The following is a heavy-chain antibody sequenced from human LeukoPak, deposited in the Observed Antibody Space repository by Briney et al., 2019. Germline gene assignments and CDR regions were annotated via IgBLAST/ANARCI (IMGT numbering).Heavy chain of an antibody. CDR2: ISGYNFDT. D-gene: IGHD1-14*01. J-gene: IGHJ4*02. CDR3: ARTDGTPGTRLLDY. V-gene: IGHV1-18*01. Sequence: ASVKVSCKASGYTFTNYGIAWVRQAPGQGLERMGWISGYNFDTNYAERVQGRVTMTTDTSTTTAYMELRSLRSDDTAVYYCARTDGTPGTRLLDYWGQGTLVTVSS. CDR1: GYTFTNYG.